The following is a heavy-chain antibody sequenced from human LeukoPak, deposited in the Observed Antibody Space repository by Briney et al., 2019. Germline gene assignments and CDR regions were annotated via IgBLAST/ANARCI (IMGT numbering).Heavy chain of an antibody. V-gene: IGHV4-59*01. CDR3: ARSGYSGYDPYDY. D-gene: IGHD5-12*01. J-gene: IGHJ4*02. CDR2: IYYSGST. CDR1: GGSISSYY. Sequence: SETLSLTCTVSGGSISSYYWSWIRQPPGKGLEWIGYIYYSGSTNYNPSLKSRVTISVDTSKNQFSLKLSSVTAADTAVYYCARSGYSGYDPYDYWGQGTLVTVSS.